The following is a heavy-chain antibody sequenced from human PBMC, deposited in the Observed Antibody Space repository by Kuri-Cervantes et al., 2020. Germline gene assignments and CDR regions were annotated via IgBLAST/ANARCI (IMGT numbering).Heavy chain of an antibody. J-gene: IGHJ1*01. Sequence: SETLSLTCTVSGDSINSYYWSWIRQPPGKGLEWIGEIYHSGSTNYNPSLKSRVTISVDKSKNQFSLKLSSVTAADTAVYYCASGYGDEVAEYFQHWGQGTLVTVSS. D-gene: IGHD4-17*01. CDR2: IYHSGST. CDR3: ASGYGDEVAEYFQH. V-gene: IGHV4-59*12. CDR1: GDSINSYY.